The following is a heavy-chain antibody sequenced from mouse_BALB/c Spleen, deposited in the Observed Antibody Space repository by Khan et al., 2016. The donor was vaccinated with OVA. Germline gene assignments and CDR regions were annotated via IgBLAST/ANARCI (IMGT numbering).Heavy chain of an antibody. Sequence: EVKLEESGGGLVQPGGSMKLSCVASGFTFSNYWMNWVRQSPEKGLEWVADIRLKSDDYVPHYAESGQGRFTISSDGSKRRVYRQMNNLRAEDTGIYYCWIVLWGPGTTLTVSS. CDR2: IRLKSDDYVP. CDR1: GFTFSNYW. V-gene: IGHV6-6*02. D-gene: IGHD2-12*01. J-gene: IGHJ2*01. CDR3: WIVL.